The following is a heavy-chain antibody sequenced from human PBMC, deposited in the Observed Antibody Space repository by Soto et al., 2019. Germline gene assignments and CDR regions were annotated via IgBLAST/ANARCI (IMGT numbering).Heavy chain of an antibody. J-gene: IGHJ4*02. CDR3: ARDLRNYDSSGYLDY. CDR2: IWYDGSNK. CDR1: GFTFSSYG. Sequence: GGSLRLSCAASGFTFSSYGMHWVRQAPGKGLEWVAVIWYDGSNKYYADSVKGRFTISRDNSKNTLYLQMNSLRAEDTAVYYCARDLRNYDSSGYLDYWGQGTLVTVSS. D-gene: IGHD3-22*01. V-gene: IGHV3-33*01.